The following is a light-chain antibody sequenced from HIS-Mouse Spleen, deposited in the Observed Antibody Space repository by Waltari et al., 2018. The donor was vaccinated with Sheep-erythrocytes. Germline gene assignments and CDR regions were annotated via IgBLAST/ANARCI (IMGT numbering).Light chain of an antibody. CDR3: QVWDSSSDHVV. J-gene: IGLJ2*01. CDR1: NIGSKS. V-gene: IGLV3-21*02. CDR2: DDS. Sequence: SYVLTQPPSVSVAPGQTARITWGGNNIGSKSVHWYQQKPGQAPALVVYDDSDRPSGIPERLSGANSGNTATLAISRVEAGDEADYYCQVWDSSSDHVVFGGGTKLTVL.